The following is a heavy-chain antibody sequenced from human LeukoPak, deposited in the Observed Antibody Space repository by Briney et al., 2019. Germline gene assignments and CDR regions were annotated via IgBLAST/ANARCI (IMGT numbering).Heavy chain of an antibody. J-gene: IGHJ4*02. CDR1: GFTFRSYW. CDR2: IKQDGSEK. Sequence: QPGGSLRLSCAASGFTFRSYWMTWVRQAPGKGLEWVANIKQDGSEKYYVDSVKGRFTISRDNAKNSLYLQMNSLRAEDTAIYYSAKDRRRIVLLPAAMTYWGEGALVTVSS. V-gene: IGHV3-7*01. D-gene: IGHD2-2*01. CDR3: AKDRRRIVLLPAAMTY.